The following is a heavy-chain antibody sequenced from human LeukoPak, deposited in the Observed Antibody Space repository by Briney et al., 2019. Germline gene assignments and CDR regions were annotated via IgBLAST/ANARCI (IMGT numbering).Heavy chain of an antibody. CDR1: GGSFSGYY. CDR2: INHSGST. V-gene: IGHV4-34*01. D-gene: IGHD3-22*01. Sequence: SETLSLTCAVYGGSFSGYYWSWIRQPPGKGLEWIGEINHSGSTNYNPSLKSRVTISVDTSKNQFSLKLSSVTAADTAVYYCARGERYYYDSSGYPLDYWGQGTLVTVSS. CDR3: ARGERYYYDSSGYPLDY. J-gene: IGHJ4*02.